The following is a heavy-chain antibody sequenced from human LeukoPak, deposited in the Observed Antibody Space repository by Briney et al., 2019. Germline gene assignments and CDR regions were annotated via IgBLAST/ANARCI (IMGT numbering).Heavy chain of an antibody. D-gene: IGHD6-19*01. J-gene: IGHJ1*01. V-gene: IGHV3-21*01. CDR3: ARGPGIAVAPLQQ. CDR2: ISGSRSDI. Sequence: PGGSLRLSCAVSGFTLSTYSMRWVRQAPGKGLEGVSSISGSRSDIYYADSVKGRFTISSDTAKNSLYLQMNSLRAEDTAVYYCARGPGIAVAPLQQCGQGTLVTVSS. CDR1: GFTLSTYS.